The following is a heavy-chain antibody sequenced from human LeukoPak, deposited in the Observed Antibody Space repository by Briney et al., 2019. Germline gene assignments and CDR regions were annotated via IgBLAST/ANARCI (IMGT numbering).Heavy chain of an antibody. CDR1: GFTFSTYN. D-gene: IGHD6-6*01. CDR2: ISGSGGST. CDR3: AKSKLEQLVHTFPDY. V-gene: IGHV3-23*01. J-gene: IGHJ4*02. Sequence: GGSLRLSCAASGFTFSTYNMNWVRQAPGKGLEWVSAISGSGGSTYYADSVKGRFTISRDNSKNTLYLQMNSLRAEDTAVYYCAKSKLEQLVHTFPDYWGQGTLVTVSS.